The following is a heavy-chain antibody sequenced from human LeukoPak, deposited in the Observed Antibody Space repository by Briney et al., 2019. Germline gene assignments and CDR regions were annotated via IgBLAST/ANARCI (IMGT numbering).Heavy chain of an antibody. Sequence: SETLSLTCTVSGGSISSGSYYWSWIRQPAGKGLEWIGRIYTSGSTNYNPSLKSRVTISVDTSKNQFSLKLSPVTAADTAVYYCARDRDYFDYWGQGTLVTVSS. V-gene: IGHV4-61*02. CDR1: GGSISSGSYY. CDR2: IYTSGST. D-gene: IGHD3-10*01. CDR3: ARDRDYFDY. J-gene: IGHJ4*02.